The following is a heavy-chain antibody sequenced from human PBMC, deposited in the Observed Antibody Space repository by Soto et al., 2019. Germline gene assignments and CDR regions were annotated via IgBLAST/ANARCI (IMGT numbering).Heavy chain of an antibody. V-gene: IGHV3-23*01. CDR2: VSVNADGT. J-gene: IGHJ4*02. Sequence: GGSLRLSCAASGFIFSNYAMNWVRQAPGKGLEWVSFVSVNADGTFYADSVKGRFSISRDNSKNTLYLQMNNLRAEDTAIYYCSKGRLSFDFWGQGNLVTVSS. CDR1: GFIFSNYA. CDR3: SKGRLSFDF.